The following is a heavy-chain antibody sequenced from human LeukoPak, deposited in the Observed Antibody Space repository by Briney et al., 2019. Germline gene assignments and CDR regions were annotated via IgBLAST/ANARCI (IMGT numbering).Heavy chain of an antibody. CDR2: IKQDGSDK. CDR1: GFTFTTYW. CDR3: ARDVGAVLGEVYFDF. Sequence: GGSLRLSCAASGFTFTTYWMTWVRQAPGKGLEWVANIKQDGSDKYYVDSVKGRFTISRDNARNSMFLQMNSLRVEDTALYYCARDVGAVLGEVYFDFWGQGTLVTVSS. V-gene: IGHV3-7*01. J-gene: IGHJ4*02. D-gene: IGHD3-16*01.